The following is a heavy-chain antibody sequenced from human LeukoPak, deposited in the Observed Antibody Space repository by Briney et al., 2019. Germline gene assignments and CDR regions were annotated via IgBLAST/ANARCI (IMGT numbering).Heavy chain of an antibody. J-gene: IGHJ4*02. V-gene: IGHV3-21*01. Sequence: PGGSLRLSCAASGFTFSSYSMNWVRQAPGKGLEWVSSISSSSSYIYYADSVKRRFTISRDNAKNSLYLQMNSLTAEDTAVYYCASLQAARGFDYWGQGTLVTVSS. CDR2: ISSSSSYI. D-gene: IGHD6-6*01. CDR3: ASLQAARGFDY. CDR1: GFTFSSYS.